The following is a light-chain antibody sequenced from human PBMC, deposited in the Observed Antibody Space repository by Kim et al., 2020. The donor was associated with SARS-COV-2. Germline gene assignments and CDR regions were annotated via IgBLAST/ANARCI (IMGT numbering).Light chain of an antibody. Sequence: SSELTQDPAVSVALGQTVRITCQGDSLRSFYASWYQQKPGQAPVLVIYGKNNRPSGIPDRFSGSNSGNTASLTITGDQAEDEADYYYYSRDSSGNHLVFG. V-gene: IGLV3-19*01. J-gene: IGLJ3*02. CDR3: YSRDSSGNHLV. CDR1: SLRSFY. CDR2: GKN.